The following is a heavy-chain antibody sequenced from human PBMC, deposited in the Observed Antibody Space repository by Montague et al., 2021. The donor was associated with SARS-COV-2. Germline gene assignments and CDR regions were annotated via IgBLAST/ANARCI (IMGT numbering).Heavy chain of an antibody. CDR3: ARERYSFSLTRGSTWFDP. D-gene: IGHD3-9*01. V-gene: IGHV4-31*03. CDR2: IYSSGST. J-gene: IGHJ5*02. CDR1: GDSINSGDHY. Sequence: TLSLICNVSGDSINSGDHYWSWLRQHPGKGLEWIGYIYSSGSTYYNPSLKSRVTISADTSKNQFSLKLSSVTAADTAVYYCARERYSFSLTRGSTWFDPWGQGTLVTVSS.